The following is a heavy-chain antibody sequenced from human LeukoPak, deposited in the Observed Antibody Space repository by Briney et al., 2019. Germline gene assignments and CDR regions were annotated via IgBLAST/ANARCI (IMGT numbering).Heavy chain of an antibody. D-gene: IGHD2-2*01. CDR1: GFTFSSYA. CDR2: FSGSGDSA. J-gene: IGHJ4*02. Sequence: GGSLSLSCAVSGFTFSSYAMRWVRQAPGKGLEGVSGFSGSGDSADYADSVRGRFTISRDNSKNTLFLHMNSLTAEDTAVYYCAKGRLVPAAVFDYWGQGTPVTVSS. CDR3: AKGRLVPAAVFDY. V-gene: IGHV3-23*01.